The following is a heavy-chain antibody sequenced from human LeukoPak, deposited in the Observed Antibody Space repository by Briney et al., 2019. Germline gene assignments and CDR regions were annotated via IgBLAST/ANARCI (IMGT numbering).Heavy chain of an antibody. CDR1: GGSISSYY. D-gene: IGHD6-13*01. CDR2: IYTSGST. Sequence: SETLSLTCTVSGGSISSYYWSWIRQPAGKGLEWIGRIYTSGSTNYNPSLKSRVTISVDTSKNQFSLKLSSVTAADTAVYYCASLPSSSWDQGNWGQGTLVTVSS. J-gene: IGHJ4*02. V-gene: IGHV4-4*07. CDR3: ASLPSSSWDQGN.